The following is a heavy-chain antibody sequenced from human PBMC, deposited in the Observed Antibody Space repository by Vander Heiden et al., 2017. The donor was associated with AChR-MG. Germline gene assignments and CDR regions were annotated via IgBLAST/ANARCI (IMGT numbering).Heavy chain of an antibody. V-gene: IGHV4-39*01. D-gene: IGHD3-3*01. Sequence: QLQLQESGPGLVKPSETLSLTCTVPGGSISSSSYYWGWIRQPPGKGLEWIGSIYYSGRTYNNPSLKSRVTISVDTSKNQFSLKLSSVTAADTAVYYCAKALYDFWSGYYTLDYYGMDVWGQGTTVTVSS. J-gene: IGHJ6*02. CDR1: GGSISSSSYY. CDR3: AKALYDFWSGYYTLDYYGMDV. CDR2: IYYSGRT.